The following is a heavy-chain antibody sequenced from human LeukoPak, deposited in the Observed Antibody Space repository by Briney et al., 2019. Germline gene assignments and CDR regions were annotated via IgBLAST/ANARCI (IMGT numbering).Heavy chain of an antibody. V-gene: IGHV3-43*01. D-gene: IGHD5-12*01. CDR3: AKEMAATSYYYYYMDV. CDR2: ISWDGGST. CDR1: GFTFDDYT. J-gene: IGHJ6*03. Sequence: GGSLRLSCAASGFTFDDYTMHWVRQAPGKGLEWVSLISWDGGSTYYADSVKGRFTISRDNSKNSLYLQMSSLRTEDTALYYCAKEMAATSYYYYYMDVWGKGTTVTVSS.